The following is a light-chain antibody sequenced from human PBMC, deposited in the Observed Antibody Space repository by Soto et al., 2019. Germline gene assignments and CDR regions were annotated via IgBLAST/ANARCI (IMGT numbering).Light chain of an antibody. V-gene: IGKV3-20*01. CDR3: QQYGSSQYT. Sequence: EIVLTQSPGTLSLSPGERATLSCRASQSVSSSYLAWYQQKPGQATRLLIYGASSRATVIPDSFSGSGSGTYFTLTISRIEPEDSAVYYCQQYGSSQYTFGQWTKLEIK. CDR1: QSVSSSY. J-gene: IGKJ2*01. CDR2: GAS.